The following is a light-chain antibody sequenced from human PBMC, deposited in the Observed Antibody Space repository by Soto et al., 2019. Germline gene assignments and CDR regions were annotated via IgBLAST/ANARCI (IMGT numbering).Light chain of an antibody. CDR2: GTS. CDR1: QSVSSSY. V-gene: IGKV3-20*01. J-gene: IGKJ5*01. CDR3: QQYDNWPIT. Sequence: EIVLTQSPGTLSLSPGERATLSCRASQSVSSSYLAWYQQKPGQAPRFLIYGTSSRATGIPDRFSGSGSGTDFTLTISRLEPEDFAVYYCQQYDNWPITFGQGTRLEIK.